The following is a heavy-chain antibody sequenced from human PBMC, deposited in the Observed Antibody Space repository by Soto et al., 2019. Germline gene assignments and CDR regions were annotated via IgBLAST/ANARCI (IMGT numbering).Heavy chain of an antibody. CDR1: GFTFSSYA. Sequence: EVQLLESGGGLVQPGESLRLSCAASGFTFSSYAMSWVRQAPGKGLEWVSVISGSDDSTYYADSVKGRLTISRDNSKNTLNLQMNSLIAEDTAVYYCAKRSSSSTFDYWGQGTLVTVSS. CDR3: AKRSSSSTFDY. CDR2: ISGSDDST. V-gene: IGHV3-23*01. D-gene: IGHD6-6*01. J-gene: IGHJ4*02.